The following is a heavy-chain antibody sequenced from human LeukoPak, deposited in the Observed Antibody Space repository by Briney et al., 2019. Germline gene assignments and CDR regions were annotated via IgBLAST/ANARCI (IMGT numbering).Heavy chain of an antibody. V-gene: IGHV4-34*01. CDR1: GGSISSYY. Sequence: SETLSLTCTVSGGSISSYYWSWIRQPPGKGLEWIGEINHSGSTNYNPSLKSRVTISVDTSKNQFSLKLSSVTAADTAVYYCARAYGSGSPIDYWGQGTLVTVSS. D-gene: IGHD3-10*01. J-gene: IGHJ4*02. CDR3: ARAYGSGSPIDY. CDR2: INHSGST.